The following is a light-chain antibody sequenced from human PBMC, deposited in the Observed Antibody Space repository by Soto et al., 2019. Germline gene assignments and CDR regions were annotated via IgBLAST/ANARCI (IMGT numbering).Light chain of an antibody. V-gene: IGLV1-51*02. CDR2: END. CDR1: TSNIGTNY. Sequence: QSVLTQPPSVYAAPGQRVTISCSGATSNIGTNYVSWYQQFPGAAPKLLICENDKRPSGIPDRFSGSKSGTSATLDITGLQAGDEADYYCGTWDNSLSAGVFGGGTKPPS. CDR3: GTWDNSLSAGV. J-gene: IGLJ3*02.